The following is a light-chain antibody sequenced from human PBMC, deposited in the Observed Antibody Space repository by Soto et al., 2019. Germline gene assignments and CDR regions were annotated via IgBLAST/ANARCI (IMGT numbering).Light chain of an antibody. V-gene: IGLV1-40*01. J-gene: IGLJ2*01. CDR2: GNN. CDR1: SSNIGAGYD. Sequence: QAVVTQPPSVSGAPGQRVTISCTGSSSNIGAGYDVHWYQQLPGTAPKLLIYGNNNRPSGVPDRFSGSKSGTSASLAITGLQAXXEADXXXQSYXSSLSGHVVFGGGTKLTVL. CDR3: QSYXSSLSGHVV.